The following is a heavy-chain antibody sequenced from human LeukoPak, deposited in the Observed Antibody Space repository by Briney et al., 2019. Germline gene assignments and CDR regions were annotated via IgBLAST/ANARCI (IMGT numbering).Heavy chain of an antibody. CDR3: AKGQGYYFHY. Sequence: GGPLRLSCAASGFTFDDYAMHWLRQAPGKGLEWVSLISGDGGSTYYADSVKGRFTISRDNSKSSLYLQMNSLRTEDTALYYCAKGQGYYFHYWGQGTLVTVSS. J-gene: IGHJ4*02. V-gene: IGHV3-43*02. CDR1: GFTFDDYA. CDR2: ISGDGGST.